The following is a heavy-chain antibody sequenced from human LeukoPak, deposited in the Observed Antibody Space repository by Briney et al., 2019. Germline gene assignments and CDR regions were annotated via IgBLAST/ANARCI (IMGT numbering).Heavy chain of an antibody. CDR2: IYTSGST. V-gene: IGHV4-59*10. CDR1: GGTISSYY. D-gene: IGHD3-9*01. J-gene: IGHJ3*02. CDR3: ARGVFYDIFTGYRTTGDAFDI. Sequence: PSVTLSLTCTGYGGTISSYYWRWMRQPAGKGLEWIGRIYTSGSTNYSPSLKSRVTMSADTSKNQFSLKLSSVTTADTAVYYCARGVFYDIFTGYRTTGDAFDIWGQGTMVTVSS.